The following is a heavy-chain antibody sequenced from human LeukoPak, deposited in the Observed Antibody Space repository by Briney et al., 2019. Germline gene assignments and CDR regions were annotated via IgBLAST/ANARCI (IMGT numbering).Heavy chain of an antibody. CDR3: ARDRYDILTGYNPLGAVDI. J-gene: IGHJ3*02. CDR2: INIDASST. D-gene: IGHD3-9*01. Sequence: PGGSLRLSCAASGFTLANYRMHWVRQAPGKGLVWVSRINIDASSTSYADSVKGRFTISRDNAKNTLYLQMNSLRAEDTAVYYCARDRYDILTGYNPLGAVDIWGQGTMVTVSS. CDR1: GFTLANYR. V-gene: IGHV3-74*01.